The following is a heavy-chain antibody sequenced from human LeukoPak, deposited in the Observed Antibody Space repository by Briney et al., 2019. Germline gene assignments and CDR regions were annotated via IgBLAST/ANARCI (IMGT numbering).Heavy chain of an antibody. J-gene: IGHJ4*02. V-gene: IGHV3-30*04. Sequence: PGGSLRLSCAASGFTFSSYAMPWVRQAPGEGLEWVEVISYDGSNKYYADSVKGRFTISRDNSKDTLYLQMISLRAEDTAVYYCARVANRYCSGGSCYLGIDYWGQGTLVTVSS. D-gene: IGHD2-15*01. CDR2: ISYDGSNK. CDR3: ARVANRYCSGGSCYLGIDY. CDR1: GFTFSSYA.